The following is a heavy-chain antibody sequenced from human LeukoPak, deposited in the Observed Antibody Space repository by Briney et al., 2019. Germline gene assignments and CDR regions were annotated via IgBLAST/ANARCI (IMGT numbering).Heavy chain of an antibody. CDR1: GGSTSSHY. D-gene: IGHD2-2*02. CDR3: ARGAFASAILGFDP. CDR2: IYYSGST. J-gene: IGHJ5*02. V-gene: IGHV4-59*11. Sequence: NASETLSLTCTVSGGSTSSHYWSWIRQPPGKGLEWIGYIYYSGSTNYNPSLKSRVTISVDTSKNQFSLKLSSVTAADTAVYYCARGAFASAILGFDPWGQGTLVTVSS.